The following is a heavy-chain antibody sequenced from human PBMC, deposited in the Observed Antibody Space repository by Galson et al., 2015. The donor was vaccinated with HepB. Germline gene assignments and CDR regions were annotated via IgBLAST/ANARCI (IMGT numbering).Heavy chain of an antibody. CDR3: AYSNYEPYFGS. CDR1: GGSISGYY. Sequence: SETLSLTCAVYGGSISGYYWSWPRQPPGKGLEWIGEINHRGTINYNPSLNNRVRMSVDTSKNQFSLNLNSVTAADTAKYYCAYSNYEPYFGSWGQGTLVTVSS. D-gene: IGHD4-11*01. J-gene: IGHJ4*02. CDR2: INHRGTI. V-gene: IGHV4-34*01.